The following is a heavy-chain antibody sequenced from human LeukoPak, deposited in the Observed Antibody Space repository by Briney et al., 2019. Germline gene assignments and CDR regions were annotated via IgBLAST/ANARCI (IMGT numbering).Heavy chain of an antibody. J-gene: IGHJ4*02. CDR3: ARVREGNHLHQFYLDS. D-gene: IGHD1-14*01. CDR1: DASIKTYY. CDR2: IYSRGSP. V-gene: IGHV4-59*13. Sequence: SETLSLTSSVSDASIKTYYWTWIRQPPGKGMVYIGSIYSRGSPKYNPSLKSRVTLSVDTSKTQFSLSLRSVTAADTAVYYCARVREGNHLHQFYLDSWGQGIRVTVSS.